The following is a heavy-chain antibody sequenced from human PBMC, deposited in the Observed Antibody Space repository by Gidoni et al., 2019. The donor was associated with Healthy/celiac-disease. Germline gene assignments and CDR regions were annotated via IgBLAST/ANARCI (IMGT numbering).Heavy chain of an antibody. V-gene: IGHV3-64*02. CDR3: ARGSYYDILTGFFDY. CDR2: ISSNGGST. Sequence: EVQLVESGEGLVQPGGSLRLYCAASGFTFSSYAMHWVRQAPGKGLEYVSDISSNGGSTYYADSVKGRFTISRDNSKNTLYLQMGSLRAEDMAVYYCARGSYYDILTGFFDYWGQGTLVTVSS. CDR1: GFTFSSYA. J-gene: IGHJ4*02. D-gene: IGHD3-9*01.